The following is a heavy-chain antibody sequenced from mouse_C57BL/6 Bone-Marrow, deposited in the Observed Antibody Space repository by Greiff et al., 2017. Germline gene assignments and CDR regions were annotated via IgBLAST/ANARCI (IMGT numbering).Heavy chain of an antibody. CDR3: ASPHSY. CDR2: FLPGSGST. Sequence: VKLQESGAELMKPGASVKLSCKATGYTFTGYWIEWVKQRPGHGLEWIGEFLPGSGSTNYNEKFKGTDTFTADPSSNTAYMLLSSLTTEDATINFCASPHSYWGQGTTLTVSS. CDR1: GYTFTGYW. V-gene: IGHV1-9*01. J-gene: IGHJ2*01.